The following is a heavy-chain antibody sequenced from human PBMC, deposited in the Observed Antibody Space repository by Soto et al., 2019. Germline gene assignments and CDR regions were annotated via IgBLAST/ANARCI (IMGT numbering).Heavy chain of an antibody. CDR1: GFSLSTSGVG. V-gene: IGHV2-5*02. CDR2: IYWEDDK. CDR3: AHIRGRGGVVVPAAIGAFEI. Sequence: QITLKESGPTLVKPTQTLTLTCTFSGFSLSTSGVGVGWISQPPGTALEWLALIYWEDDKGDSPSLKIRLTNTKATSKNQVDLTRTNMDPVDTATYYRAHIRGRGGVVVPAAIGAFEIWGQGTMVTVSS. D-gene: IGHD2-2*01. J-gene: IGHJ3*02.